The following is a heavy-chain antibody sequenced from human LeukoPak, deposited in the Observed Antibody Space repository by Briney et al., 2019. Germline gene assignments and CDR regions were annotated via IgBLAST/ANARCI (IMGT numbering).Heavy chain of an antibody. D-gene: IGHD3-22*01. CDR3: ARDLYMTYYYDSSGHPGAFDI. J-gene: IGHJ3*02. CDR1: GYTFTSYY. CDR2: INPSGGST. Sequence: ASVKVSCKASGYTFTSYYMHWVRQAPGQGLEWMGIINPSGGSTSYAQKFQGRVTMTRDTSTSTVYMELSSLRSEDTAVYYCARDLYMTYYYDSSGHPGAFDIWGQGTMVTVSS. V-gene: IGHV1-46*01.